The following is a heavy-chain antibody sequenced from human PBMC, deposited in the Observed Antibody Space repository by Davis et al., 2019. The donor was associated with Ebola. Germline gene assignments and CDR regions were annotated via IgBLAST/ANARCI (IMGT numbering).Heavy chain of an antibody. J-gene: IGHJ4*02. V-gene: IGHV3-30*18. CDR2: ISYDGSNK. Sequence: GGSLRLSCAASGFTFRNYGIHWVRQTPGKGLEWVAIISYDGSNKYYADSVKGRFTISRDNSKNTLYLQMNSLRAEDTAVYYCAKLNTVTTWPVVGYWGQGTLVTVSS. D-gene: IGHD4-11*01. CDR3: AKLNTVTTWPVVGY. CDR1: GFTFRNYG.